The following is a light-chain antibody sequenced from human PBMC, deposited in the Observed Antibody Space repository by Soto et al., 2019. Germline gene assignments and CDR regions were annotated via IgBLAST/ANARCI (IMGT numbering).Light chain of an antibody. J-gene: IGKJ2*01. CDR1: QSISSY. CDR3: QQSSSTPPYT. CDR2: AAS. Sequence: DIQMTQSPSSLSASVGDRVTIPCRASQSISSYLNWYQQKPGKAPKLLIYAASSLQSGVPSRFSGSGSGTDFTLTISSLQPEDFATYYCQQSSSTPPYTFCQGTKLEIK. V-gene: IGKV1-39*01.